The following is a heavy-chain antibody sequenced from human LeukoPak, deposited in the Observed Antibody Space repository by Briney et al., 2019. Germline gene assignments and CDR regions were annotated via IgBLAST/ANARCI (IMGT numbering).Heavy chain of an antibody. Sequence: SETLSLTCTVSGGSISSYYWSWIRQPAGKGLEWIGRIYTSGSTSYNPSLKSRVTISVDTSKNQFSLKLSSVTAADTAVYYCARRVISTVTDPFDYWGQGTLVTVSS. CDR3: ARRVISTVTDPFDY. D-gene: IGHD4-17*01. J-gene: IGHJ4*02. V-gene: IGHV4-4*07. CDR1: GGSISSYY. CDR2: IYTSGST.